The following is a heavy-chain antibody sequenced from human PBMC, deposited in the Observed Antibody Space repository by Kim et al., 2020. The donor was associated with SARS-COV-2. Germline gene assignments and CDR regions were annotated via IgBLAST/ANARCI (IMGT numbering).Heavy chain of an antibody. V-gene: IGHV4-39*07. CDR2: IYYSGST. Sequence: SETLSLTCTVSGGSISSSSYYWGWIRQPPGKGLEWIGSIYYSGSTYYNPSLKSRVTISVDTSKNQFSLKLSSVTAADTAVYYCARASGGKYQLLGFGSEFDYWGQGTLVTVSS. J-gene: IGHJ4*02. CDR3: ARASGGKYQLLGFGSEFDY. CDR1: GGSISSSSYY. D-gene: IGHD2-2*01.